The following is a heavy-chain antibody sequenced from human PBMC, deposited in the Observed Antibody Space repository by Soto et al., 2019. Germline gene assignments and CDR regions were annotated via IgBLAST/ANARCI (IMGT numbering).Heavy chain of an antibody. Sequence: SETLSLTCSIYSGSLSGYYWSWIRQPPGKGLEWIGEISQSGNTNYSPSLKSRVSISIDTSKKQFSLNLASVSAADTAVYYCARDPKVSGSSQTRPDFWGQGTLVT. D-gene: IGHD6-6*01. V-gene: IGHV4-34*01. J-gene: IGHJ4*02. CDR2: ISQSGNT. CDR3: ARDPKVSGSSQTRPDF. CDR1: SGSLSGYY.